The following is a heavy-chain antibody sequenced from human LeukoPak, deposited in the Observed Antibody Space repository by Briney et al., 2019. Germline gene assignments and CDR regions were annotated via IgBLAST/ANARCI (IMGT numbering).Heavy chain of an antibody. D-gene: IGHD5-18*01. CDR3: ARGGIQLWAGYYMGV. J-gene: IGHJ6*03. V-gene: IGHV4-34*01. Sequence: SETLSFTCAVYGGSFSGYYWSWIRQPPGKGLEWIGEINHSGSTNYNPSLKSRVTISVDTSKNQFSLKLSSVTAADTAVYYCARGGIQLWAGYYMGVWGKGTTVTVSS. CDR1: GGSFSGYY. CDR2: INHSGST.